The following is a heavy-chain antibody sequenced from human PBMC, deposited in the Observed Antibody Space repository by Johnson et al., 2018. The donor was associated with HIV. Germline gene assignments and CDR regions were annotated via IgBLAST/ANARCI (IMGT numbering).Heavy chain of an antibody. CDR2: IKHDGSEK. CDR3: AREKQDAFDI. Sequence: VQLVESGGGLVQPGGSLRLSCAASGFTFSNAWITWVRQTSRKGLEWVANIKHDGSEKYYVDSVKGRFTISRDNSKNTLYLQMNSLGAEDTAVYYCAREKQDAFDIWGQGTMVNVSS. CDR1: GFTFSNAW. V-gene: IGHV3-7*03. J-gene: IGHJ3*02.